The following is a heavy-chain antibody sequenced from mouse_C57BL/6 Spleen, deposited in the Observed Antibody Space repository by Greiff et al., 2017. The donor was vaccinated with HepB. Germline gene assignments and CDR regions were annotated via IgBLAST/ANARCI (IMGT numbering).Heavy chain of an antibody. CDR1: GFTFSDYY. CDR2: INYDGSST. CDR3: AREGKGYFDY. V-gene: IGHV5-16*01. J-gene: IGHJ2*01. Sequence: EVKLVESEGGLVQPGSSMKLSCTASGFTFSDYYMAWVRQVPEKGLEWVANINYDGSSTYYLDSLKSRFIISRDNAKNILYLQMSSLKSEDTATYYCAREGKGYFDYWGQGTTLTVSS.